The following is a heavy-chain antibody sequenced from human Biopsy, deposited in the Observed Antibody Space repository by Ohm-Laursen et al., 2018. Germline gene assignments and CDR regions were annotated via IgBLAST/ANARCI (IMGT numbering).Heavy chain of an antibody. V-gene: IGHV4-31*03. CDR3: VREPKTGTAEAWYFDL. D-gene: IGHD3-9*01. Sequence: PSDTLSLTCCVSGASVKTSGYFWAWIRQRPGKGLEWVGYISYNERTHYNPSLTSRPAISFDTSNNRISLQLRSVSVADTAVYYCVREPKTGTAEAWYFDLWGRGSPVTVPS. J-gene: IGHJ2*01. CDR1: GASVKTSGYF. CDR2: ISYNERT.